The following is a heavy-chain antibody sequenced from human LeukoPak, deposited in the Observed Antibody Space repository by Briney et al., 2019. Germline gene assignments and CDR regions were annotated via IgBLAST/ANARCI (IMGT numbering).Heavy chain of an antibody. CDR3: ARLVLVPAADGEFDY. J-gene: IGHJ4*02. CDR1: GYTFTGYY. D-gene: IGHD2-2*01. Sequence: ASVNVSCKASGYTFTGYYMHWVRQAPGQGLEWMGRINPNSGGTNYAQKFQGRVTMTRDTSISTAYMELSRLRSDDTAVYYCARLVLVPAADGEFDYWGQGTLVTVSS. CDR2: INPNSGGT. V-gene: IGHV1-2*06.